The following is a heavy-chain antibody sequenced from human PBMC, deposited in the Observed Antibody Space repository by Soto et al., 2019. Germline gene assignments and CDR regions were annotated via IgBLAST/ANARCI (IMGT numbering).Heavy chain of an antibody. V-gene: IGHV4-30-4*01. Sequence: PSETLSLTCTVSGGSISSGNYSWSWIRQPPGKGLEWIGYIYYSGSTYYNPSLKSRFTMSVDTSKNQFSLNLSSVTAADTAVYYCARANRPITMTYLKWFDPWGQGTLVTVSS. D-gene: IGHD3-22*01. CDR2: IYYSGST. CDR3: ARANRPITMTYLKWFDP. J-gene: IGHJ5*02. CDR1: GGSISSGNYS.